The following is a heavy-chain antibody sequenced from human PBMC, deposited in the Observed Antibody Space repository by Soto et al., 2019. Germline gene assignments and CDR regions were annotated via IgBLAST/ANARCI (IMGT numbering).Heavy chain of an antibody. CDR3: ARDMPYAAGSLAGCDY. Sequence: SETLSLTCTVSGDSITGSYWSWIRQPPGKTLEWIEYIYHSGTTTYNPSLKSRVSTSVDTSKNQFSLRLTSVIAADTAVYYCARDMPYAAGSLAGCDYWGQGILVTVSS. CDR2: IYHSGTT. CDR1: GDSITGSY. D-gene: IGHD1-26*01. V-gene: IGHV4-59*01. J-gene: IGHJ4*02.